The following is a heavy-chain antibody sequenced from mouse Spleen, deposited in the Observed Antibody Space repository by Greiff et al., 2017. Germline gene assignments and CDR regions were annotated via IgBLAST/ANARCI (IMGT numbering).Heavy chain of an antibody. CDR1: GYTFTDYY. J-gene: IGHJ3*01. CDR3: ARRGYGNSFAY. D-gene: IGHD2-1*01. V-gene: IGHV1-76*01. Sequence: VQRVESGAELVRPGASVKLSCKASGYTFTDYYINWVKQRPGQGLEWIARIYPGSGNTYYNEKFKGKATLTAEKSSSTAYMQLSSLTSEDSAVYFCARRGYGNSFAYWGQGTLVTVSA. CDR2: IYPGSGNT.